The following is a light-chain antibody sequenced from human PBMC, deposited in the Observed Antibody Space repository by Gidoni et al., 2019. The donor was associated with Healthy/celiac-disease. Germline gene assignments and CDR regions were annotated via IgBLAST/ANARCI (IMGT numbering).Light chain of an antibody. CDR1: QSISSW. CDR2: DAS. Sequence: DLQITQSPFTLSASVGDRVTITCRASQSISSWLAWYQQKPGKAPKLLIYDASSLESGVPSRFSGSGSGTEFTLTISSLQPDDFATYYCQQYNSYSYTFGQGTKLEIK. V-gene: IGKV1-5*01. J-gene: IGKJ2*01. CDR3: QQYNSYSYT.